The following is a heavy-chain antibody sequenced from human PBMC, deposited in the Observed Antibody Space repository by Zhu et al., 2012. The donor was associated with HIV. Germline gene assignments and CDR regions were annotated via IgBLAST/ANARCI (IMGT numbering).Heavy chain of an antibody. CDR3: VQSSGHVTTSMTLTVIPPRGFDI. D-gene: IGHD3-22*01. J-gene: IGHJ3*02. CDR2: IYHIGST. Sequence: QVQLQESGPGLVKPAQTLFLTCSVSGGSITNGDYYWSWIRQPPGKGLEWIGSIYHIGSTYYNPSLKSPVTISVDTSKKQFSLRINSVTAADTAVYFCVQSSGHVTTSMTLTVIPPRGFDIWGQGTMVTVSS. V-gene: IGHV4-30-4*08. CDR1: GGSITNGDYY.